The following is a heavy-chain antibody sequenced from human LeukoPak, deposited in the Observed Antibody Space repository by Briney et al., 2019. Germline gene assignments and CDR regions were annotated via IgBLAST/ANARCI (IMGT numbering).Heavy chain of an antibody. Sequence: SETLSLTCTVSGGSISSSSYCWGWTRQPPGKGLEWIGSIYYSGSTYYNPSLKSRVTISVDTSKNQFSLKLSSVTAADTAVYYCARDRWRLGGEFDYWGQGTLISVSS. J-gene: IGHJ4*02. CDR1: GGSISSSSYC. CDR3: ARDRWRLGGEFDY. D-gene: IGHD3-16*01. CDR2: IYYSGST. V-gene: IGHV4-39*07.